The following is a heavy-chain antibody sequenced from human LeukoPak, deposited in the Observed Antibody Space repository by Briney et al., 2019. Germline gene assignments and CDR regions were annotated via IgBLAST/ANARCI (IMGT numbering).Heavy chain of an antibody. CDR3: ARDLRFVQWLGYFDY. CDR2: ISSSSSTI. J-gene: IGHJ4*02. D-gene: IGHD6-19*01. V-gene: IGHV3-48*04. CDR1: GFTFSSYS. Sequence: PGGSLRLSCAASGFTFSSYSMNWVRRAPGKGLEWVSYISSSSSTIYYADSVKGRFTISRDNAKNSLYLQMNSLRAEDTAVYYCARDLRFVQWLGYFDYWGQGTLVTVSS.